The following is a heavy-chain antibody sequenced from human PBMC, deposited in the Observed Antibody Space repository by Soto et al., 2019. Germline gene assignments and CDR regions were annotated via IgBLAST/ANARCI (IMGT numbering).Heavy chain of an antibody. V-gene: IGHV1-69*02. J-gene: IGHJ3*02. D-gene: IGHD6-13*01. CDR1: GGAFSSYT. CDR2: IIPILGIA. Sequence: ASVKVSCKASGGAFSSYTISWVRQAPGQGLEWMGRIIPILGIANYAQKFQGRVTITADKSTSTAYMELSSLRSEDTAVYYCARVLPLKYSAADAFDIWGQGTMVTVSS. CDR3: ARVLPLKYSAADAFDI.